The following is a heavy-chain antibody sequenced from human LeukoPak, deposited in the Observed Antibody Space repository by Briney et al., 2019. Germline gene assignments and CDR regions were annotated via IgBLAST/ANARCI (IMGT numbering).Heavy chain of an antibody. CDR3: ARVGYSSSWYVDY. J-gene: IGHJ4*02. D-gene: IGHD6-13*01. CDR2: IYHSGST. V-gene: IGHV4-30-2*01. Sequence: PSETLSLTCAVSGGSISSGGYPWSWIRQPPGKGLEWIGYIYHSGSTYYNPSLKSRVTISVDRSKNQFSLKLSSVTAADTAVYYCARVGYSSSWYVDYWGQGTLVTVSS. CDR1: GGSISSGGYP.